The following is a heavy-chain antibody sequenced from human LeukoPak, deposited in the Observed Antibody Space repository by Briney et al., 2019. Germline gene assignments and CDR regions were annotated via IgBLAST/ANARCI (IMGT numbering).Heavy chain of an antibody. Sequence: SETLSLTCAVYGGSFSGYYWSWIRQPPGKGLEWIREINHSGSTNYNPSLKSRATISVDTSKNQFSLKLSSVTAADTAVYYCARADYYDILTGYRNPFFDYWGQGTLVTVSS. CDR3: ARADYYDILTGYRNPFFDY. D-gene: IGHD3-9*01. V-gene: IGHV4-34*01. J-gene: IGHJ4*02. CDR2: INHSGST. CDR1: GGSFSGYY.